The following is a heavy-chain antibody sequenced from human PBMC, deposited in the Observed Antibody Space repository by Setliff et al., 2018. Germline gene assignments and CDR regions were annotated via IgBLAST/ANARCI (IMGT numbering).Heavy chain of an antibody. CDR1: GYTFIYYY. J-gene: IGHJ3*02. V-gene: IGHV1-46*03. Sequence: GASVKVSCKASGYTFIYYYIHWVRQAPGQGLEWMGLINPSGGGTIYARKFQGRVTMARETSTSTAYMELSGLRSEDTAVYYCARVYLAGSGWDKANALDIWGQGTMVTVSS. CDR2: INPSGGGT. CDR3: ARVYLAGSGWDKANALDI. D-gene: IGHD6-19*01.